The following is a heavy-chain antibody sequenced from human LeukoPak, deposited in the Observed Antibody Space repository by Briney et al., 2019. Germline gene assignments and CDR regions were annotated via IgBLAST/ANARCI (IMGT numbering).Heavy chain of an antibody. V-gene: IGHV1-18*01. Sequence: GASAKVSCKASGYTFTSYGISWVRQAPGQGLEWMGWISPYSGNTNYAQSLQGRVTVTSDTSTSTAYMELRSLTSDDTAVCYCARTNYLSGSYHIYWGQGTLVTVSS. J-gene: IGHJ4*02. D-gene: IGHD3-10*01. CDR3: ARTNYLSGSYHIY. CDR2: ISPYSGNT. CDR1: GYTFTSYG.